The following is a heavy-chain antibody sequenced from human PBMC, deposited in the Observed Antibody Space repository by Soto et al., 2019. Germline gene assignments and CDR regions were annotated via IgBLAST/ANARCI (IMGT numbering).Heavy chain of an antibody. CDR1: GFTFSSYA. Sequence: LRLSCAASGFTFSSYAMHWVRQAPGKGLEWVAVILYDGSNKFYADSVKGRFTISRDNSKNTLYLQMNSLRAEDTAVYYCARDVIPAAKHYYYAMDVWGQGTTVTVSS. D-gene: IGHD2-2*01. V-gene: IGHV3-30-3*01. J-gene: IGHJ6*02. CDR2: ILYDGSNK. CDR3: ARDVIPAAKHYYYAMDV.